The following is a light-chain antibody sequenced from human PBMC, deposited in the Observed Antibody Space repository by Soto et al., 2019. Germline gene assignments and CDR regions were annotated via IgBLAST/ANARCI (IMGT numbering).Light chain of an antibody. CDR1: SSDVGGYNY. Sequence: QSALTQPASVSGSPGQSITMSCTGTSSDVGGYNYVSWYQQHPGKAPKLMIYEVSNRPSGVSNRFSGSKSDNTASLTISGLQAEDEADYYCSSYTSSSTRVFGGGTKLTVL. V-gene: IGLV2-14*01. CDR3: SSYTSSSTRV. CDR2: EVS. J-gene: IGLJ3*02.